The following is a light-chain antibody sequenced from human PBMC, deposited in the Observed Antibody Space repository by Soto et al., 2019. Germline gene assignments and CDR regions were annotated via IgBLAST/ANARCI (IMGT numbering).Light chain of an antibody. CDR1: ISNIGSNY. CDR2: RNN. V-gene: IGLV1-47*01. CDR3: AAWDDSLSASCV. Sequence: QSVLTQPPSSSGTPGQRVTISCSGSISNIGSNYVYWYQQLPGTAPKLLIYRNNQRPSGVPDRFSGSKSGTSASLAISGLRSEDEADYYCAAWDDSLSASCVFGTGTKVTVL. J-gene: IGLJ1*01.